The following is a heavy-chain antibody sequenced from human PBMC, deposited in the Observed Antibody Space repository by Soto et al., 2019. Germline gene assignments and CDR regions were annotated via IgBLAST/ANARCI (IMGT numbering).Heavy chain of an antibody. CDR1: GYTLTELS. CDR3: ARDHRYDYDSSGSYRLAY. D-gene: IGHD3-22*01. V-gene: IGHV1-24*01. J-gene: IGHJ4*02. Sequence: GDSVQVSCKVSGYTLTELSMHWVRQAPGKGLEWMGGFDPEDGETIYAQKFQGRVTMTEDTSTDTAYMELSSLRSEDTAVYYCARDHRYDYDSSGSYRLAYWGQGTLVTV. CDR2: FDPEDGET.